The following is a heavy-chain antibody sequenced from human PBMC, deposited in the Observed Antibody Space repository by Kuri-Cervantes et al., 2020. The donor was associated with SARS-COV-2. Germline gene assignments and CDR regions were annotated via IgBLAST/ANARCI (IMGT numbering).Heavy chain of an antibody. CDR2: IYYSGST. CDR3: ARVRAYNWKHPGWFDP. V-gene: IGHV4-39*07. D-gene: IGHD1-20*01. J-gene: IGHJ5*02. Sequence: GSLRLSCTVSGGSISSSSYYWGWIRQPPGKGLEWIGSIYYSGSTYYNPSLKSRVTISVDTSKNQFSLKLSSVTAADTAVYYCARVRAYNWKHPGWFDPWGQGTLVTVSS. CDR1: GGSISSSSYY.